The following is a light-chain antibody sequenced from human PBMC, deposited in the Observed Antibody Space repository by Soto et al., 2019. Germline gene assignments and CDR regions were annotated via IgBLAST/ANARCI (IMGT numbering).Light chain of an antibody. V-gene: IGLV3-21*02. CDR2: DAT. Sequence: QPHPPSGSLAPGHTAKITCGGDKIGSKIVHWYKQRPGQAPVAVVFDATDRPSGIPDRISASRSGDTATLTISRVEAGDEADYYCQVWASTAEFFVFGSGTKVTVL. CDR3: QVWASTAEFFV. CDR1: KIGSKI. J-gene: IGLJ1*01.